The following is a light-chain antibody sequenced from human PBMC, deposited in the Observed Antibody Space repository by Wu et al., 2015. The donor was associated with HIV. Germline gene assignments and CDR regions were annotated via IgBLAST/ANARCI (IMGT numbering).Light chain of an antibody. Sequence: ATITCQARYTNIKQLFKLVVSRRAGKAPKVLIYDASNLEKGYPSRFAGSGSGTHFTFTISSLQPEDIATYFCQQHDDLPITFGQGTRLEIK. V-gene: IGKV1-33*01. CDR2: DAS. J-gene: IGKJ5*01. CDR3: QQHDDLPIT. CDR1: YTNIKQL.